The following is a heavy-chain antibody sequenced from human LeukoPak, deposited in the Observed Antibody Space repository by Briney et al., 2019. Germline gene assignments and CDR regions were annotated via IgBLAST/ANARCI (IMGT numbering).Heavy chain of an antibody. J-gene: IGHJ5*02. Sequence: PGGSLRLYCTASGFTCGDYAMSWVRQAPGKGLEWVGFIRSKAYGGTTEYAASVKGRFTISRDDSKSIAYLQMNSLKPEDTAVYYCTRVSYDSSGYYYGYWFDPWGQGTLVTVSS. CDR2: IRSKAYGGTT. V-gene: IGHV3-49*04. D-gene: IGHD3-22*01. CDR1: GFTCGDYA. CDR3: TRVSYDSSGYYYGYWFDP.